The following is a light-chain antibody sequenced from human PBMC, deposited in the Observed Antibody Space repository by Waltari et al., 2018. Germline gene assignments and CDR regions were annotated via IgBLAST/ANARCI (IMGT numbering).Light chain of an antibody. CDR3: SSYSSISTLV. Sequence: QSALTQPASVSGSPGQSITISCTGTSSDVGGFNYVSWYQQHPGEAPKLFLYDVTPRPSGVSNRFSGSKSANTASLTISGLQAGDEAHYYCSSYSSISTLVFGGGTKLTVL. CDR1: SSDVGGFNY. V-gene: IGLV2-14*03. CDR2: DVT. J-gene: IGLJ2*01.